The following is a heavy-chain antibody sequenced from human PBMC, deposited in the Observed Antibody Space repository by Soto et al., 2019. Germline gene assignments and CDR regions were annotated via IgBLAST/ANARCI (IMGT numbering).Heavy chain of an antibody. Sequence: SETLSLTCAVYGGSFSGYYWTWIRQPPGTGLEWIGEINHSGSTDYNPSLKSRVTISVDTSKNQFSLKLTSVTAADTAVYYCARDKITGIFDYWGQGTLVTVS. CDR2: INHSGST. J-gene: IGHJ4*02. D-gene: IGHD2-8*02. V-gene: IGHV4-34*01. CDR1: GGSFSGYY. CDR3: ARDKITGIFDY.